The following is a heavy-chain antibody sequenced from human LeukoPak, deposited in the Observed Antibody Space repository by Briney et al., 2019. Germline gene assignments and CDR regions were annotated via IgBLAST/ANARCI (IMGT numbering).Heavy chain of an antibody. Sequence: GESLKISCKGSGYSFTSYWIGWVRQMPGEGLEWMGIIYSGDSDTRYSPSFQGQVTISADKSISTAYLQWSSLKASDTAMYYCARPMSYYYYGMDVWGQGTTVTVSS. CDR1: GYSFTSYW. J-gene: IGHJ6*02. CDR3: ARPMSYYYYGMDV. V-gene: IGHV5-51*01. CDR2: IYSGDSDT.